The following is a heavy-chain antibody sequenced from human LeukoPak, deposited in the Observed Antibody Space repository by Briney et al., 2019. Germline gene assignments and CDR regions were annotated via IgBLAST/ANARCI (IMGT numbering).Heavy chain of an antibody. CDR2: INPNSGGT. J-gene: IGHJ5*02. V-gene: IGHV1-2*02. CDR3: ARREYQLLGGWFDP. Sequence: AASVKVSCNASGYTFTGYYMHWVRQAPGQGLEWMGCINPNSGGTNYAQKFQGRVTMTRDTSISTAYMELSRLRSDDTAVYYCARREYQLLGGWFDPWGQGTLVTVSS. D-gene: IGHD2-2*01. CDR1: GYTFTGYY.